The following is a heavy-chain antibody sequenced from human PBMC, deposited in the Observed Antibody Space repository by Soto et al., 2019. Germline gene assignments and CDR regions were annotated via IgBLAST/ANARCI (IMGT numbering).Heavy chain of an antibody. Sequence: QTLRLTWTVSAGWPNPCVWGWFRQPPGKGLEWVGYIYYSGSTTYSPSLKSRVTISVDTSKNQFSLKLDSVTAADTAVYYCARLGGYYQAFDQWGQGSLVTVS. CDR2: IYYSGST. CDR3: ARLGGYYQAFDQ. V-gene: IGHV4-59*08. D-gene: IGHD3-22*01. J-gene: IGHJ4*02. CDR1: AGWPNPCV.